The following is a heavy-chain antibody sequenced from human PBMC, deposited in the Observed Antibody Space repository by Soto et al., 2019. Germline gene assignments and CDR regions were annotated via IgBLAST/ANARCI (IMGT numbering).Heavy chain of an antibody. V-gene: IGHV3-48*02. Sequence: GGSLRLSCAASGFTFSSYSMNWVRQAPGKGLEWVSYISSSSSTIYYADSVKGRFTISRDNAKNSLYLQMNSLRDEDTAVYYCARDQWDFWSGYLDYWGQGTLVTVSS. CDR2: ISSSSSTI. D-gene: IGHD3-3*01. J-gene: IGHJ4*02. CDR3: ARDQWDFWSGYLDY. CDR1: GFTFSSYS.